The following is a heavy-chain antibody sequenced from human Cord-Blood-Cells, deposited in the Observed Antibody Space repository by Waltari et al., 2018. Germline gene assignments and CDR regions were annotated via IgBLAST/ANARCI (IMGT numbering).Heavy chain of an antibody. J-gene: IGHJ5*02. CDR3: ARGIAVAGTGAYWFDP. Sequence: VQLQQWGAGLLKPSETLSLTCAVYGGSFSGYYWSWIRQPPGKGLEWIGEINHSGSTNYNPSLKSRVTISVDTSKNQFSLKLSSVTAADTAVYYCARGIAVAGTGAYWFDPWGQGTLVTVSS. V-gene: IGHV4-34*01. CDR1: GGSFSGYY. D-gene: IGHD6-19*01. CDR2: INHSGST.